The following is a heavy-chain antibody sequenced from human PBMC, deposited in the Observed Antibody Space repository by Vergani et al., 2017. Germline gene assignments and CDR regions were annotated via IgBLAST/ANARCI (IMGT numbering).Heavy chain of an antibody. J-gene: IGHJ4*02. CDR3: ARDGYNSAADY. CDR2: IYYSGST. D-gene: IGHD5-24*01. Sequence: QLQLQESGPGLVKPSETLSLTCTVSGGSISSSSYYWGWIRQPPGKGREWIGSIYYSGSTYYNPSLKRRVTISVDTSKNQFSLKLSPVPAADAAVYYCARDGYNSAADYWGQGTLVTVSS. CDR1: GGSISSSSYY. V-gene: IGHV4-39*07.